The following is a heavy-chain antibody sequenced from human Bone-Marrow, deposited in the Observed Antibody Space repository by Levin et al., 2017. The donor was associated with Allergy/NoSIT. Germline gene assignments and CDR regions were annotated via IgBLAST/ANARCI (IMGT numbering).Heavy chain of an antibody. Sequence: SETLSLTCTVSGGSISTYYWSWIRQSPGKGLEWIGYIYHSGTTKYNPSLKSRVTISLDTSKNQFSLRLNSVTAADTAVYFCARTEERGVGTGRINNGFDYWGRGTLVTVSS. V-gene: IGHV4-4*08. CDR3: ARTEERGVGTGRINNGFDY. D-gene: IGHD1-1*01. J-gene: IGHJ4*02. CDR2: IYHSGTT. CDR1: GGSISTYY.